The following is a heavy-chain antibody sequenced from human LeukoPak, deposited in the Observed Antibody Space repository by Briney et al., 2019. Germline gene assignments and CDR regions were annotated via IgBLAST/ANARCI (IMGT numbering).Heavy chain of an antibody. CDR2: MSGSGGST. Sequence: TGGSLRLSCAASGFTFSSYAMSWVRQAPGKGLEWVSSMSGSGGSTYYAESVKGRFTISRDDSKNTLYLQMNSLRAEDRAVYYCARVRYGELDVWGQGTTVTVSS. D-gene: IGHD4-17*01. CDR1: GFTFSSYA. J-gene: IGHJ6*02. V-gene: IGHV3-23*01. CDR3: ARVRYGELDV.